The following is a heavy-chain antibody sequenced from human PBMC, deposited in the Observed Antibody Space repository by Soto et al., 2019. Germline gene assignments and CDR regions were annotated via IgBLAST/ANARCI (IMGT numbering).Heavy chain of an antibody. Sequence: QVQLQESGPGLVKPSETLSLTCTVSGGSLSSYYWSWIRQSPGKGLEWIGYMHYSGSTNYNPSLRGGVTISNDTTNTAVSVKRSSASAAATALYYCTRGGGWRTDWWGQGIMVTVSS. CDR2: MHYSGST. CDR1: GGSLSSYY. V-gene: IGHV4-59*01. D-gene: IGHD3-9*01. CDR3: TRGGGWRTDW. J-gene: IGHJ4*02.